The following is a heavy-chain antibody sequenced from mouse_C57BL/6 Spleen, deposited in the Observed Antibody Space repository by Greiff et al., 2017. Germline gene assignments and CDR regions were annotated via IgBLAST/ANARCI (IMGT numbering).Heavy chain of an antibody. Sequence: VQLQQSGAELVKPGASVKMSCKASGYTFTTYPIEWMKQNHGKSLEWIGNFHPYNNDTKYNQKFKGKATLTVKKSSRTVYLELSRRTTEDSAVDYCARRDNDYAAWLDDGGKGTLVTVSA. CDR3: ARRDNDYAAWLDD. V-gene: IGHV1-47*01. J-gene: IGHJ3*01. CDR1: GYTFTTYP. CDR2: FHPYNNDT. D-gene: IGHD2-4*01.